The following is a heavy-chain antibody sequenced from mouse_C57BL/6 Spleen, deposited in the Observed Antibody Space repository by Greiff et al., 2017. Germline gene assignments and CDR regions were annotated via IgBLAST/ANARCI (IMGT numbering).Heavy chain of an antibody. Sequence: VQLQQSGPELVKPGASVKISCKASGYAFSSSWMNWVKQRPGKGLEWIGRIYPGDGDTNYNGKFKGKATLTADKSSSTAYMQLSSLTSEDSAVYFCARASSLDYWGQGTTRTVSS. V-gene: IGHV1-82*01. CDR3: ARASSLDY. J-gene: IGHJ2*01. CDR1: GYAFSSSW. CDR2: IYPGDGDT. D-gene: IGHD3-2*02.